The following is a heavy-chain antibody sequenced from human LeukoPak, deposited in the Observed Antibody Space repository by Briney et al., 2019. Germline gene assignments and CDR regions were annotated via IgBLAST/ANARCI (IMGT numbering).Heavy chain of an antibody. J-gene: IGHJ4*02. Sequence: GGALKISFRAAGCPFTSDWIAWGRRMPGKGGGWMGIIYPGDSDTRYSPSFQGQVTISADKSISTAYLQWSSLRALDTAMYYCARRPNLDYWGQGTLVTVSS. V-gene: IGHV5-51*01. CDR2: IYPGDSDT. D-gene: IGHD2-8*01. CDR3: ARRPNLDY. CDR1: GCPFTSDW.